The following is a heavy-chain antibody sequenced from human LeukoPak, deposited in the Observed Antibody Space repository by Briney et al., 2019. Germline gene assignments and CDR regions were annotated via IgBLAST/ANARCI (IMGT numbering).Heavy chain of an antibody. CDR3: ARGSRIAPDAFDI. Sequence: ASETLSLTCAVYGGSFSGYYWSWIRQPPGKGLEWIGEINHSGSTNYNPSLKSRVTISVDTSKNQFSLKLSSVTAADTAVYYCARGSRIAPDAFDIWGQGTMVTVSS. D-gene: IGHD6-13*01. J-gene: IGHJ3*02. V-gene: IGHV4-34*01. CDR2: INHSGST. CDR1: GGSFSGYY.